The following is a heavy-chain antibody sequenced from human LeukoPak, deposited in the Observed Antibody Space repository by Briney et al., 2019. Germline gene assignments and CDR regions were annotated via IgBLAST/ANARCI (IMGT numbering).Heavy chain of an antibody. V-gene: IGHV4-34*01. Sequence: SETLSLTCAVYGGSFSGYYWSWIRQPPGKGLEWIGEINHSGSTNYNPSLKSRVTISVDTSKNQFSLKLSSVTAADTAVYYCARPSIAARPRSAFDIWGQGTMVTVSS. CDR2: INHSGST. CDR1: GGSFSGYY. D-gene: IGHD6-6*01. CDR3: ARPSIAARPRSAFDI. J-gene: IGHJ3*02.